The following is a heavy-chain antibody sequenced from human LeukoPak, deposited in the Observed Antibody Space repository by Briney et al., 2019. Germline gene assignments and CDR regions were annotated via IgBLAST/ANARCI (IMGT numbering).Heavy chain of an antibody. D-gene: IGHD3-3*01. J-gene: IGHJ4*02. Sequence: SETLSLTCTVSGGSISSSSYYWGWIRQPPGEGLEWIGSIYYSGSTYYNPSLKSRVTISVDTSKNQFSLKLSSVTAADTAVYYCAREGFLEWSHIDYWGQGTLVTVSS. CDR2: IYYSGST. CDR1: GGSISSSSYY. V-gene: IGHV4-39*01. CDR3: AREGFLEWSHIDY.